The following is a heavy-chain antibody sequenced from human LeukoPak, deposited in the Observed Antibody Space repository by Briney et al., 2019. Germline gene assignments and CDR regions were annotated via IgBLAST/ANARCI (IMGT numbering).Heavy chain of an antibody. J-gene: IGHJ4*02. CDR1: GGPIRDHY. Sequence: SETLSLTCGVYGGPIRDHYWSWIRQPPGKGLEWIGEINHSGRTNYNPSLKSRVTISLDTSESQFSLKLSSVTAADTAVYYCARGLGLRVMTTVTTFDSWGQGTLVTVSS. CDR3: ARGLGLRVMTTVTTFDS. CDR2: INHSGRT. D-gene: IGHD4-17*01. V-gene: IGHV4-34*01.